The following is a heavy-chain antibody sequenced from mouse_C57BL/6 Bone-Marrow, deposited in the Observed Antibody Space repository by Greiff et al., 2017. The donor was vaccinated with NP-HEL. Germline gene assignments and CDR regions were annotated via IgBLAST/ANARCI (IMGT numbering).Heavy chain of an antibody. D-gene: IGHD6-1*01. CDR1: GYTFTDYE. Sequence: VQLQQSGAELVRPGASVTLSCKASGYTFTDYEMHWVKQTPVHGLEWIGAIDPETGGTAYNQKFKGKAILTADKSSSTAYMELRSLTSEDSAVYYCTGRPLYYAMDYWGQGTSVTVSS. CDR2: IDPETGGT. V-gene: IGHV1-15*01. J-gene: IGHJ4*01. CDR3: TGRPLYYAMDY.